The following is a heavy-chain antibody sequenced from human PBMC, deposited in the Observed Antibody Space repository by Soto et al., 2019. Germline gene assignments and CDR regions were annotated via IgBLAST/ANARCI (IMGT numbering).Heavy chain of an antibody. CDR3: VRDLLGSGGHFDY. Sequence: EVHLVESGGGLGQPGGSLRLSCVASGFTFSSYWMHWVRQAPGKGLVWVSGINSDGSGTRYVDSVKGRFTISRDNAKNTLYLQVNSLRAEDTAVYHCVRDLLGSGGHFDYWGQGTLVTVSS. J-gene: IGHJ4*02. CDR2: INSDGSGT. CDR1: GFTFSSYW. D-gene: IGHD7-27*01. V-gene: IGHV3-74*01.